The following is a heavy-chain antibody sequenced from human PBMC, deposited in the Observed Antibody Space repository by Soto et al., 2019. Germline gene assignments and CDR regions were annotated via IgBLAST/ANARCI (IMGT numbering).Heavy chain of an antibody. J-gene: IGHJ6*02. CDR1: GFTFSSYA. CDR2: ISSNGGNT. CDR3: AXXXXXXXYMDV. Sequence: EVQLVESGGGLVQPGGSLRLSCAASGFTFSSYAMHWVRQAPGKGLEYVSVISSNGGNTYYANSVKGRFTISRDNSKNTLYLQMGSLRAEDMAVXYCAXXXXXXXYMDVWGQGTTVTVSS. V-gene: IGHV3-64*01.